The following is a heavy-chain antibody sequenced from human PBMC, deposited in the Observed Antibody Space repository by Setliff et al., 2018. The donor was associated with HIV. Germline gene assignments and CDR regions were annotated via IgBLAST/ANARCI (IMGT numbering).Heavy chain of an antibody. CDR2: ISPYDGAK. J-gene: IGHJ4*02. CDR1: GYSFTDYF. D-gene: IGHD1-1*01. CDR3: ARQLSNSLDY. V-gene: IGHV1-2*02. Sequence: GASVKVSCKASGYSFTDYFIHWVRQAPGRGLEWMGWISPYDGAKRAKGRCRGRVTLTTDTSINTAYMELSGVRSDDTAVYFCARQLSNSLDYWGQGTLVTVSS.